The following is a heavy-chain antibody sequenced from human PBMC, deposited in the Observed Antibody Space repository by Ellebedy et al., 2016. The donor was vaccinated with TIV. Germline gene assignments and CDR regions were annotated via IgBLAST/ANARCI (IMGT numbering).Heavy chain of an antibody. Sequence: GESLKISCAASGFTFSSYGMHWVRQAPGKGLEWVSAISGSGGSTYYADSVKGRFTISRDNSKNTLYLQMNSLRAEDTAVYYCARPPQYSSSWYVAFDIWGQGTMVTVSS. CDR3: ARPPQYSSSWYVAFDI. CDR2: ISGSGGST. V-gene: IGHV3-23*01. J-gene: IGHJ3*02. CDR1: GFTFSSYG. D-gene: IGHD6-13*01.